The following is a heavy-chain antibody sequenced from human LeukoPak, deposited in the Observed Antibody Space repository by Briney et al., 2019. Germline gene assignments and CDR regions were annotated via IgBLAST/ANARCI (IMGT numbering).Heavy chain of an antibody. Sequence: PGGSLRLSCAASGFTFSSYSMNWVRQAPGKGLEWVSSISSSSSYIYYADSVKGRFTISRDNAKNSLYLQMNSLRAEDTAVYYCARAYGAVTQGYYYYMDAWGKGTTVTVSS. CDR1: GFTFSSYS. CDR2: ISSSSSYI. CDR3: ARAYGAVTQGYYYYMDA. J-gene: IGHJ6*03. D-gene: IGHD3-16*01. V-gene: IGHV3-21*01.